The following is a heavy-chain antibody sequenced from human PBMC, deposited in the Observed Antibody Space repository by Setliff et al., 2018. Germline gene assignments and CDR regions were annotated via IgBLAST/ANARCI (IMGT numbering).Heavy chain of an antibody. CDR3: ARALPSIHIDY. CDR2: VSVSGDNT. CDR1: GLTFTRDA. Sequence: PGGSLRLSCAASGLTFTRDAMTWVRQAPGKGLEWVSTVSVSGDNTYYTDSVKGRFTTSRDNSKDTLYLQMNSLRSEDTAVYYCARALPSIHIDYWGQGTLVTVSS. J-gene: IGHJ4*02. V-gene: IGHV3-23*01. D-gene: IGHD6-6*01.